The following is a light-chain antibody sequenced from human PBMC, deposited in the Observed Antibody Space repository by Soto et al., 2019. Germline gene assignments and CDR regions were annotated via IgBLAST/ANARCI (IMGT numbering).Light chain of an antibody. CDR3: EQSYSTPRT. Sequence: SLFATVGYRSTITCPASQSISSYLNWYQQKPGKAPKLLIYAASSLQSGVPSRFSGSGSGTDFTLTISSLQPEDFATYYTEQSYSTPRTFGPGTKVDIK. J-gene: IGKJ1*01. V-gene: IGKV1-39*01. CDR2: AAS. CDR1: QSISSY.